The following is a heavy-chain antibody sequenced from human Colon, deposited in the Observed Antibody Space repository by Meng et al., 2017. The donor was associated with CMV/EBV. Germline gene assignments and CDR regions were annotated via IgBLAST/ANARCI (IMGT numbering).Heavy chain of an antibody. CDR2: LYYTGST. CDR3: ARQGGASPTTGVF. Sequence: VSGGSISGSSYYWGWVRQPPGQGFEWIGSLYYTGSTYYNTSLGSQVTMSVDTSRNQFSLKLSSVTAADTAVYYCARQGGASPTTGVFWGQGILVTVSS. D-gene: IGHD1-26*01. V-gene: IGHV4-39*01. CDR1: GGSISGSSYY. J-gene: IGHJ4*02.